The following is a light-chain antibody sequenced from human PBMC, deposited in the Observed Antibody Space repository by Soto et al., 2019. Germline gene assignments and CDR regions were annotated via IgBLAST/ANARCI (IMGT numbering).Light chain of an antibody. CDR2: DAS. Sequence: EIVLTQSPATLSLSPGERATLSCGASQSVSNNYLAWYQQKPGLAPRLLIYDASSRATDIPDRFSGSGSGTDFTLTISRLEPEDFAVYYCQQYGSSPSTFGQGSKVEIK. CDR1: QSVSNNY. J-gene: IGKJ1*01. CDR3: QQYGSSPST. V-gene: IGKV3D-20*01.